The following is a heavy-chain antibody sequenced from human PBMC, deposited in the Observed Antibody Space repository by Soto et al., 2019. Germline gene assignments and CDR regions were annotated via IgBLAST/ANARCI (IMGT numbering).Heavy chain of an antibody. D-gene: IGHD5-18*01. CDR1: GGSFSGYY. V-gene: IGHV4-34*01. Sequence: SETLSLTCAVYGGSFSGYYWSWIRQPPGKGLEWIGEINHSGSTNYNPSLKSRVTISVDTSKNQFSLKLSSVTAAETAVYYCARGHDTAMVHRAFDIWGQGTMVTVSS. CDR2: INHSGST. J-gene: IGHJ3*02. CDR3: ARGHDTAMVHRAFDI.